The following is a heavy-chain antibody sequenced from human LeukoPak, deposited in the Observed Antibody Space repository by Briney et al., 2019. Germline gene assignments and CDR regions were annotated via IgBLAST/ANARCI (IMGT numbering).Heavy chain of an antibody. CDR2: ISSSSSTI. CDR1: GFTFSSYA. J-gene: IGHJ4*02. Sequence: GGSLRLSCAASGFTFSSYAMSWVRQAPGKGLEWVSYISSSSSTIYYADSVKGRFTISRDNAKNTLYLQMTSLTAEDTAMYYCGSSEDGYIDYWGQGTLVVVSS. CDR3: GSSEDGYIDY. D-gene: IGHD5-24*01. V-gene: IGHV3-48*04.